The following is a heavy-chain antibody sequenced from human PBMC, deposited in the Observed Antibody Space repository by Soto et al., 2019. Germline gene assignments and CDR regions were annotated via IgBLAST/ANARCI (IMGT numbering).Heavy chain of an antibody. J-gene: IGHJ3*01. Sequence: LPSAPAGLSQISSAMYWVRPAPGKGLEWVSYIHPSGQPILYADCVKGRFTISNDNAKNSLYLQMSGLSAEDSAVYYCARRGSRWGQRKMITLSS. V-gene: IGHV3-48*03. CDR1: GLSQISSA. D-gene: IGHD2-15*01. CDR3: ARRGSR. CDR2: IHPSGQPI.